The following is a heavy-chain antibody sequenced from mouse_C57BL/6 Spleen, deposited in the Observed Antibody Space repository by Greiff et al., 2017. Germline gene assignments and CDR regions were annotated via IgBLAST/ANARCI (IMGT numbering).Heavy chain of an antibody. CDR2: IDPNSGGT. J-gene: IGHJ2*01. Sequence: QVQLLQPGAELVKPGASVKLSCKASGYTFTSYWMHWVQQSPGRGLEWIGRIDPNSGGTKYNEKFKSKATLTVDKPSSTAYMQLRILTSEDSAVYYCARSITTVVAKGWYYFDYWGQGTTLTVSS. D-gene: IGHD1-1*01. V-gene: IGHV1-72*01. CDR3: ARSITTVVAKGWYYFDY. CDR1: GYTFTSYW.